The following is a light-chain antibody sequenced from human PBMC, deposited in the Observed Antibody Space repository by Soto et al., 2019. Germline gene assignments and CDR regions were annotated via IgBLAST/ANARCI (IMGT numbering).Light chain of an antibody. V-gene: IGKV3-11*01. Sequence: ETVLTQSPGSLSLSKGERATLSCRASQSVSSNYLAWYQQKPGQSPRLLIYDAYNRATGIPPRFSGSGSGTDFTLTISSLEPEDSAVYYCQQRHRWPITFGQGTRLEFK. CDR1: QSVSSNY. CDR2: DAY. J-gene: IGKJ5*01. CDR3: QQRHRWPIT.